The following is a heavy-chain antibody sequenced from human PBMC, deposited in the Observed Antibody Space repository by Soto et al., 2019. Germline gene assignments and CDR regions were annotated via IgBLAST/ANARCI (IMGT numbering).Heavy chain of an antibody. CDR1: GFIFSSYA. J-gene: IGHJ4*02. CDR3: AKDGSWGDHYYFDN. V-gene: IGHV3-23*01. D-gene: IGHD2-21*02. Sequence: GGSLRLSCAVSGFIFSSYAMTWVRQAPGKGLEWVSSISGSGGSTYYSDSVRGRFTISRDNSKKMLYLEMNSLKGDDTAVYYCAKDGSWGDHYYFDNWGQGTLVT. CDR2: ISGSGGST.